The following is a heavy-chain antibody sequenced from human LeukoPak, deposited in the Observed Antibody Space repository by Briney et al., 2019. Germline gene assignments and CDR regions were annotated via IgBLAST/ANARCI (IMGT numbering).Heavy chain of an antibody. D-gene: IGHD5-24*01. CDR1: GYTFTDYY. J-gene: IGHJ4*02. V-gene: IGHV1-2*02. CDR3: ARGRNIEMTTMSGGSDH. Sequence: GASVRVSCKASGYTFTDYYMHWVRQVPGQGLEWMGWLNPNSGDTNYAQKCQGRVSMTRDSSISTAYMDLSDLRSDDTAVYSCARGRNIEMTTMSGGSDHWGQGTLVTVSS. CDR2: LNPNSGDT.